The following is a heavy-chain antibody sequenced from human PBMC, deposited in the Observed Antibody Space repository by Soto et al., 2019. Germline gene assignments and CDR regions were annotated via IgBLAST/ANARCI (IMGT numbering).Heavy chain of an antibody. Sequence: SETLSLTCTVSGGSVSSGDYYWSWVRQPPGKGLEWIGHIYYSETTHYNPSLKSRVIISVDTSKNQFSLKLTSVTAADTAVYYCARGGVFRVLEVTNFDSWGQGTQVTVSS. CDR3: ARGGVFRVLEVTNFDS. CDR1: GGSVSSGDYY. D-gene: IGHD3-3*01. J-gene: IGHJ4*02. CDR2: IYYSETT. V-gene: IGHV4-30-4*01.